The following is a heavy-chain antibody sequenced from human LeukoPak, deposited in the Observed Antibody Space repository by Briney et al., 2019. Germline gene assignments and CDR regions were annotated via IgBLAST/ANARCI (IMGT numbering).Heavy chain of an antibody. J-gene: IGHJ4*02. CDR3: VRGGDRRGFDY. CDR2: IYDSGTT. D-gene: IGHD1-14*01. V-gene: IGHV4-31*03. Sequence: SQTLSLTCTVSGGSISNGGYYSSWIRQHPGKGLEWIGYIYDSGTTYYSPALQSRVTISVDTSDNKFSLKLRSLTAADTAVYYCVRGGDRRGFDYWGQGTLVTVSS. CDR1: GGSISNGGYY.